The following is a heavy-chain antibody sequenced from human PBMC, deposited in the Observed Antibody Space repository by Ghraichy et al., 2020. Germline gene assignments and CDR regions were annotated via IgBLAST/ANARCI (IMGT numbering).Heavy chain of an antibody. J-gene: IGHJ4*02. CDR2: ISAYNGNT. Sequence: ASVKVSCKASGYTFTSYGISWVRQAPGQGLEWMGWISAYNGNTNYAQKLQGRVTMTTDTSTSTAYMELRSLRSDDTAVYYCARDLIGDPWLGYYFDYWGQGTLVTVSS. V-gene: IGHV1-18*01. CDR1: GYTFTSYG. D-gene: IGHD6-19*01. CDR3: ARDLIGDPWLGYYFDY.